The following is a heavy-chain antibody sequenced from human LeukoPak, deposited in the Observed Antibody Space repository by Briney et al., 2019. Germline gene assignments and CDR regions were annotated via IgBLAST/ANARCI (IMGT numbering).Heavy chain of an antibody. CDR3: ARAKGCSGGSCYTFDY. D-gene: IGHD2-15*01. Sequence: SETLSLTXAVYGGSFSGYYWSWIRQPPGKGLEWIGEINHSGSTNYNPSLKSRVTISVDTSKNQFSLKLSSVTAADTAVYYCARAKGCSGGSCYTFDYWGQGTLVTVSS. CDR1: GGSFSGYY. J-gene: IGHJ4*02. V-gene: IGHV4-34*01. CDR2: INHSGST.